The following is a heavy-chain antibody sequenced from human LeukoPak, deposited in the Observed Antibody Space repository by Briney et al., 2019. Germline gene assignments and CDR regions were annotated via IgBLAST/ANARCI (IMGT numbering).Heavy chain of an antibody. Sequence: SETLSLTCAVSGGSISSSNWWSWVRQPPGKGLEWIGEIYHSGSTNYNPSLKSRVTISVDKSKNQFPLKLSSVTAADTAVYYCARGGYYYDSSGPNWFDPWGQGTLVTVSS. D-gene: IGHD3-22*01. CDR2: IYHSGST. V-gene: IGHV4-4*02. J-gene: IGHJ5*02. CDR3: ARGGYYYDSSGPNWFDP. CDR1: GGSISSSNW.